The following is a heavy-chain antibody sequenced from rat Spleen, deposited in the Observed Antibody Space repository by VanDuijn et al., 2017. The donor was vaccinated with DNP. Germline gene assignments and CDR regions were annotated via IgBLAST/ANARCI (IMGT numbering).Heavy chain of an antibody. V-gene: IGHV2-32*01. CDR3: ARDRYYGSTVGMDA. CDR1: GFSLTSYP. J-gene: IGHJ4*01. CDR2: IWDDGRT. D-gene: IGHD1-6*01. Sequence: QVQLKESGPGLVRPSETLSLTCTFPGFSLTSYPVSWVRQPPGKGLEWMGVIWDDGRTAYNSALKSRLSISRDTSKSQVFLKMSSLKTEDTATYYCARDRYYGSTVGMDAWGRGTSVTVSS.